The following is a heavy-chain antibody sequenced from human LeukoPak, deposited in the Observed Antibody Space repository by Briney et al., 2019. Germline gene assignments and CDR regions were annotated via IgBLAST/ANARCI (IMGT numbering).Heavy chain of an antibody. J-gene: IGHJ3*02. CDR3: ARHEVQNWERSGAFDI. CDR1: GGSFSGYY. Sequence: PSETLSLTCAVYGGSFSGYYWSWIRQPPGKGLEWIGEINHSGSTNYNPSLKSRVTISVDTSKNQFSLKLSSVTAADTAVYYCARHEVQNWERSGAFDIWGQGTMVTVSS. V-gene: IGHV4-34*01. D-gene: IGHD7-27*01. CDR2: INHSGST.